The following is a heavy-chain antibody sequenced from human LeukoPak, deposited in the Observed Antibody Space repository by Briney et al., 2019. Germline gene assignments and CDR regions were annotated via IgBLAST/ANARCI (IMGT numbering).Heavy chain of an antibody. CDR1: GFTFSSYG. D-gene: IGHD2-2*02. V-gene: IGHV3-30*03. CDR3: ARACSSTSCYIDY. CDR2: ISYDGSNK. J-gene: IGHJ4*02. Sequence: PGGSLRLSCAASGFTFSSYGMHWVRQAPGKGLEWVAVISYDGSNKYYADSVKGRFTISRDNSKNTLYLQMNSLRAEDTAVYYCARACSSTSCYIDYWGQGTLVTVSS.